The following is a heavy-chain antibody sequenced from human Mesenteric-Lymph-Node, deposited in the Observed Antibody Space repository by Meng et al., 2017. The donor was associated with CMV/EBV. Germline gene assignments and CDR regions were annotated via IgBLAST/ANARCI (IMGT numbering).Heavy chain of an antibody. V-gene: IGHV4-34*01. CDR3: ARVLGGYSYYYYYYGMDV. J-gene: IGHJ6*02. CDR1: GGSFSGYY. D-gene: IGHD4-23*01. CDR2: IYYSGST. Sequence: SETLSLTCAVYGGSFSGYYWSWIRQPPGKGLEWIGYIYYSGSTNYNPSLKSRVTISVDTSKNQFSLKLSSVTAADTAVYYCARVLGGYSYYYYYYGMDVWGQGTTVTSP.